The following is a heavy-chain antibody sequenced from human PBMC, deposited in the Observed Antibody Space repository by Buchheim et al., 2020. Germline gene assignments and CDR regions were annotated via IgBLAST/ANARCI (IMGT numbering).Heavy chain of an antibody. CDR2: IKQAGSEK. J-gene: IGHJ4*02. CDR1: GFTFSSYW. D-gene: IGHD3-22*01. CDR3: ARRNYYYDSSGYWEGWDY. V-gene: IGHV3-7*01. Sequence: EVQLVESGGGLVQPGGSLRLSCAASGFTFSSYWMSWVRQAPGKGLEWVANIKQAGSEKYYVDSVKGRFTISRDNAKNSLYLQMNSLGAEDTAVYYCARRNYYYDSSGYWEGWDYWGQGTL.